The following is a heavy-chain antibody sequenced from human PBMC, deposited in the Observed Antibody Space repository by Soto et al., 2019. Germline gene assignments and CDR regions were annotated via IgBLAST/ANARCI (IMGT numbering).Heavy chain of an antibody. CDR3: ATDVYSSSWYYFDY. Sequence: GASVKVSCKASGYTFFNYGINWVRQAPGQGLEWLGWISPYNGDTNYAQNLQGRFTISRDNSKNTLYLQMNSLRAEDTAVYYCATDVYSSSWYYFDYWGQGTLVTVSS. D-gene: IGHD6-13*01. CDR2: ISPYNGDT. CDR1: GYTFFNYG. V-gene: IGHV1-18*01. J-gene: IGHJ4*02.